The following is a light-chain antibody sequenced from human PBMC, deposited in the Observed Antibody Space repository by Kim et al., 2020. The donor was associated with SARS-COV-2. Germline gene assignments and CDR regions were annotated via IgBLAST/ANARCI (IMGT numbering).Light chain of an antibody. J-gene: IGKJ2*01. CDR1: PSVLYSSNNKNY. V-gene: IGKV4-1*01. CDR3: QQYYGTPYT. Sequence: RATINCKSSPSVLYSSNNKNYLAWYQQKPRQPPKLLIYWASTRESGVPDRFSGSGSGTDFTLTISSLQAEDVAVYYCQQYYGTPYTFGQGTKLEI. CDR2: WAS.